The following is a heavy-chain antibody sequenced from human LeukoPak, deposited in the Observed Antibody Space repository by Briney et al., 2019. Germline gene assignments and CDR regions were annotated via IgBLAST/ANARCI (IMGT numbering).Heavy chain of an antibody. CDR2: IRGSGGST. Sequence: GGSLRLSCAASGFTFSSYAMSWVRQAPGKGLEWVSAIRGSGGSTYYADSVKGRFSISRDNAKNSLYLQMNSLRAEDTAVYYCAREPYYYDSSGHDYWGQGTLVTVSS. J-gene: IGHJ4*02. CDR3: AREPYYYDSSGHDY. D-gene: IGHD3-22*01. V-gene: IGHV3-23*01. CDR1: GFTFSSYA.